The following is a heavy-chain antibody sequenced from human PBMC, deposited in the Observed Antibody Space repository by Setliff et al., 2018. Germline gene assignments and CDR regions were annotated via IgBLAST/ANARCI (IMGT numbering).Heavy chain of an antibody. CDR3: ARRYNFWSGYFDY. J-gene: IGHJ4*02. CDR2: IYYSGST. V-gene: IGHV4-31*03. D-gene: IGHD3-3*01. Sequence: PSETLSLTCTVSGGSISSGGYYWSWIRQHPGKGLEWIGYIYYSGSTYYNPSLKSRVTISVDTSKNQFSLKLSSVTAADTAVYYCARRYNFWSGYFDYWGQGTLVPSPQ. CDR1: GGSISSGGYY.